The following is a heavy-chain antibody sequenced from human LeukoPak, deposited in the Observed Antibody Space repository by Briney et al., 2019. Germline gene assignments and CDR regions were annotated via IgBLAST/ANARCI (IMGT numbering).Heavy chain of an antibody. CDR1: GYTFTSYG. CDR3: ARDEYYDYVWGSLDFDY. J-gene: IGHJ4*02. D-gene: IGHD3-16*01. CDR2: ISAYNGNT. Sequence: ASVKVSFKASGYTFTSYGISWVRQAPGQGLEWMRWISAYNGNTNYAQKLQGRVTMTTDTSTSTAYMELRSLRSDDTAVYYCARDEYYDYVWGSLDFDYWGQGTLVTVSS. V-gene: IGHV1-18*01.